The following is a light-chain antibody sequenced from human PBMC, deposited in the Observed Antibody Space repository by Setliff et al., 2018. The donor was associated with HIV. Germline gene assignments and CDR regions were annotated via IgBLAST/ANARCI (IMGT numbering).Light chain of an antibody. J-gene: IGLJ1*01. CDR3: TSYTINTLYV. CDR2: DVS. Sequence: QSALTQPASVSGSPGQAITISCTGTSDDIGRYYYVSWYQQLPGKAPQLIMYDVSHRPSGVSTRFSGSKSGDTASLTISGLQAEDEAHYYCTSYTINTLYVFGSGTKSPS. V-gene: IGLV2-14*03. CDR1: SDDIGRYYY.